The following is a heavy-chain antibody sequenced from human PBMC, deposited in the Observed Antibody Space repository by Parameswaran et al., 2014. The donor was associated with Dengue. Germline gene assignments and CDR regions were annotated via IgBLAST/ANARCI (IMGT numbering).Heavy chain of an antibody. CDR3: ARGSITISQLSLYNWFDP. D-gene: IGHD3-3*01. Sequence: RWIRQPPGKGLEWIGYIYYSGSTYYNPSLKSRVTISVDTSRNQFSLKLSSVTAADTAVYYCARGSITISQLSLYNWFDPWGQGTLVTVSS. J-gene: IGHJ5*02. CDR2: IYYSGST. V-gene: IGHV4-30-4*01.